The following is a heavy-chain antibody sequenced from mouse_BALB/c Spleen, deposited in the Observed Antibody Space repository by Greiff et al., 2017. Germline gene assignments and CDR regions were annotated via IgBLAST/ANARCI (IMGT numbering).Heavy chain of an antibody. V-gene: IGHV1-87*01. J-gene: IGHJ1*01. CDR2: IYPGDGDT. Sequence: VKLMESGAELARPGASVKLSCKASGYTFTSYWMQWVKQRPGQGLEWIGAIYPGDGDTRYTQKFKGKATLTADKSSSTAYMQLSSLASEDSAVYYCARGAGYWYFDVWGAGTTVTVSS. CDR3: ARGAGYWYFDV. CDR1: GYTFTSYW.